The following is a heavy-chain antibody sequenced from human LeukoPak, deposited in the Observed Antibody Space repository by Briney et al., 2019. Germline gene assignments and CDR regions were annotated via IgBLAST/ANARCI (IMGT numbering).Heavy chain of an antibody. CDR1: GFTVSSNY. J-gene: IGHJ5*02. CDR3: AKAFSAYENWPPNWFDP. D-gene: IGHD5-12*01. V-gene: IGHV3-23*01. CDR2: ISGSGGGT. Sequence: GGSLRLSCAASGFTVSSNYMIWVRQAPGKGLEWVSAISGSGGGTYYADSVKGRLTISRDNSKNTLYLQMSSLRAEDTAVYYCAKAFSAYENWPPNWFDPWGQGTLVTVSS.